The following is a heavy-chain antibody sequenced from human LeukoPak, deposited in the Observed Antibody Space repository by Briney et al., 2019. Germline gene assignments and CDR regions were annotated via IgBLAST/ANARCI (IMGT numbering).Heavy chain of an antibody. V-gene: IGHV3-30-3*01. CDR2: ISYDGSNK. J-gene: IGHJ4*02. CDR1: GFTFSSYA. Sequence: GGSLRLSCAASGFTFSSYAMHWVRQAPGKGLEWVAVISYDGSNKYYADSVKGRFTISRDNSKNTLYLQMSSLRAEDTAVYYCARSAGWFGEFPLDYWGQGTLVTVSS. CDR3: ARSAGWFGEFPLDY. D-gene: IGHD3-10*01.